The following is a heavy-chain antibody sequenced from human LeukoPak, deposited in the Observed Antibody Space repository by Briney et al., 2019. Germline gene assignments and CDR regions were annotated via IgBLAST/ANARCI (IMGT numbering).Heavy chain of an antibody. V-gene: IGHV3-23*01. CDR3: AKDQATPYYYDSSGSQSGDAFDI. Sequence: GSLRLSCAASGFTFSSYAMSWVRQAPGKGLEWVSAISGSGGSTYYADSVKGRFTISRDNSKNTLYLQMNSLRAEDTAVYYCAKDQATPYYYDSSGSQSGDAFDIWGQGTMVTVSS. CDR1: GFTFSSYA. D-gene: IGHD3-22*01. CDR2: ISGSGGST. J-gene: IGHJ3*02.